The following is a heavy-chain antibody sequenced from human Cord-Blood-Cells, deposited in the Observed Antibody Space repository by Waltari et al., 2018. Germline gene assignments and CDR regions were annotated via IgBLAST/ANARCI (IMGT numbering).Heavy chain of an antibody. Sequence: QLQLQESGPGLVKPSETLSLTCTVSGGSISSSSYYWGWIRQPPGKGLGWIGSIYYSGSTYYNPSLKRRVTISVDTSKNQFSLKLSSVTAADTAVYYCATQLAIFDYWGQGTLVTVSS. J-gene: IGHJ4*02. CDR2: IYYSGST. CDR1: GGSISSSSYY. V-gene: IGHV4-39*01. D-gene: IGHD6-6*01. CDR3: ATQLAIFDY.